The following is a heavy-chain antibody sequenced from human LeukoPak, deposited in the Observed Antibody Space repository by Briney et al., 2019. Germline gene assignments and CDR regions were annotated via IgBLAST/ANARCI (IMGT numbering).Heavy chain of an antibody. CDR1: GFTFSSYS. CDR2: ISSSSSYI. CDR3: ARDGSSIVGATGTFDI. V-gene: IGHV3-21*01. Sequence: PGGALRLSCAASGFTFSSYSMNWVRQAPGKGLEWVSSISSSSSYIYYADSVKGRFTLSRDNAKNSLYLQMNSLRAEDTAVYYCARDGSSIVGATGTFDIWGQGTMVTVSS. J-gene: IGHJ3*02. D-gene: IGHD1-26*01.